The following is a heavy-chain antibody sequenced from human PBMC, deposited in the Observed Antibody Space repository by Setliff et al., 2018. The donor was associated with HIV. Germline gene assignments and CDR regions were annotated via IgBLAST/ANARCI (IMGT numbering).Heavy chain of an antibody. D-gene: IGHD1-20*01. CDR3: VRDITTCLDV. J-gene: IGHJ6*02. CDR1: GFSFSNYW. CDR2: INSDGSST. V-gene: IGHV3-74*01. Sequence: GGSLRLSCAASGFSFSNYWMHWVRQAPGKGLVWVSRINSDGSSTSYADSVKGRFTISRDNPKNMLYLQMNSLRGEDTAVYYCVRDITTCLDVWGQGTTVTVSS.